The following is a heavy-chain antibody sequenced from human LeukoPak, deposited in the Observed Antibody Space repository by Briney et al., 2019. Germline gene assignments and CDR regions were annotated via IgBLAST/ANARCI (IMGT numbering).Heavy chain of an antibody. J-gene: IGHJ4*02. Sequence: GGSLRLSCTASGFTFSGAWMTWVRQAPGKGLEWVAFIRSDGSNRNYADFVKGRFTISRDNSKNTLYLQMNSLRADDTAVYYCARREYNYGSYYFDYWGQGTLVTVSS. CDR3: ARREYNYGSYYFDY. V-gene: IGHV3-30*02. D-gene: IGHD5-18*01. CDR1: GFTFSGAW. CDR2: IRSDGSNR.